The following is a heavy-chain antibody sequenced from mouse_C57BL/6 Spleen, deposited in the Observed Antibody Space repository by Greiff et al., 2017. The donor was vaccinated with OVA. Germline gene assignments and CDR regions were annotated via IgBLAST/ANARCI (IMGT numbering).Heavy chain of an antibody. D-gene: IGHD2-4*01. V-gene: IGHV1-64*01. CDR1: GYTFTSYW. J-gene: IGHJ2*01. CDR2: IHPNSGST. CDR3: AREGNDYDEHYFDY. Sequence: QVHVKQSGAELVKPGASVKLSCKASGYTFTSYWMHWVKQRPGQGLEWIGMIHPNSGSTNYNEKFKSKATLTVDKSSSTAYMQLSSLTSEDSAVYYCAREGNDYDEHYFDYWGQGTTLTVSS.